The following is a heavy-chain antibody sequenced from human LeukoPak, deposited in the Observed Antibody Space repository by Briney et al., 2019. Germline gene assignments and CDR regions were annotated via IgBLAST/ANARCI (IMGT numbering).Heavy chain of an antibody. D-gene: IGHD3-22*01. J-gene: IGHJ5*02. CDR2: INHSGST. Sequence: SETLSLTCAVYGGSFSGYYWSWIRQPPGKGLEWIGEINHSGSTNYNPSLKSRVTISVDTSKNQFSLKLSSVTAADTAVYYCARGYYDSSGHYNWFDPWGQGTLVTVSS. CDR3: ARGYYDSSGHYNWFDP. CDR1: GGSFSGYY. V-gene: IGHV4-34*01.